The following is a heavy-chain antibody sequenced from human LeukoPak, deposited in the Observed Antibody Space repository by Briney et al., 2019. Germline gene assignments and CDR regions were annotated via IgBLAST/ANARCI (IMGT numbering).Heavy chain of an antibody. CDR2: INPNSGGT. CDR1: GYTFTGYY. V-gene: IGHV1-2*02. D-gene: IGHD3-10*01. Sequence: ASVKVSCKASGYTFTGYYMHWVRQAPGQGLEWMGWINPNSGGTNYAQKFQGRVTMTRDTSISTAYMELSRLRSDDTAVYYCAKEPPLLLWFGDRDSFDYWGQGTLVTASS. J-gene: IGHJ4*02. CDR3: AKEPPLLLWFGDRDSFDY.